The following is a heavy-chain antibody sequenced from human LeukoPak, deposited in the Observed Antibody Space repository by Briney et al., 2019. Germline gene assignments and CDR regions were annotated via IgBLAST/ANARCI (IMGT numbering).Heavy chain of an antibody. V-gene: IGHV1-2*02. J-gene: IGHJ4*02. CDR2: INPNSGGT. CDR3: ARDLSGYDLVY. CDR1: GYSFTGYH. Sequence: ASVKVSCKASGYSFTGYHMHWVRQAPGQGLEWMGWINPNSGGTNYAQKFQGRVTMTRDASISTAYMELSRLRSDDTAMYYCARDLSGYDLVYWGQGTLVTVSS. D-gene: IGHD5-12*01.